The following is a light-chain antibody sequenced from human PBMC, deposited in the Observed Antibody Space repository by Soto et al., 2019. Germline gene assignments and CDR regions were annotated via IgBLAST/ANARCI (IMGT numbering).Light chain of an antibody. V-gene: IGKV3-15*01. J-gene: IGKJ1*01. CDR3: QEYNNWPPDRT. CDR2: GAS. CDR1: QSVSSN. Sequence: EIVMTQSPATLSVSPGERATLSCRASQSVSSNLAWYQQKPCQAPRLLIYGASTRATGIPARFSGSGSGTEFPPTISSPPAENFAIHFCQEYNNWPPDRTFGQGTKVESK.